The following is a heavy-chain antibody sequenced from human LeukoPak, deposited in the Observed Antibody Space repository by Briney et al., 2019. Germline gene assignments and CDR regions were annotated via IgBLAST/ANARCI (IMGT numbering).Heavy chain of an antibody. J-gene: IGHJ5*02. D-gene: IGHD3-10*01. CDR3: ARDSDSGSLSLLGPAVWFDP. CDR1: GYTFTSYA. CDR2: INTNTGNP. V-gene: IGHV7-4-1*02. Sequence: ASVKVSCKASGYTFTSYAMNWVRQAPGQGLEWMGWINTNTGNPTYAQGFTGRFVFSLDTSVSTAYLQISSLKAEDTAVYYCARDSDSGSLSLLGPAVWFDPWGQGTLVTVSS.